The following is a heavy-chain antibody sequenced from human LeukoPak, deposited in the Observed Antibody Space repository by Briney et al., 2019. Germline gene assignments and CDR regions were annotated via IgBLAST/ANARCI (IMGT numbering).Heavy chain of an antibody. D-gene: IGHD3-10*01. CDR3: AGPGAGDLDY. J-gene: IGHJ4*02. Sequence: PSETLSLTCAVYGGPFGVYYWSWVRQPPGKGLEWIGEINHSGSTNYNPSLKSQVTISVDTSKNHFSLKLSSVTAADTAVYYCAGPGAGDLDYWGQGTLVTVSS. V-gene: IGHV4-34*01. CDR1: GGPFGVYY. CDR2: INHSGST.